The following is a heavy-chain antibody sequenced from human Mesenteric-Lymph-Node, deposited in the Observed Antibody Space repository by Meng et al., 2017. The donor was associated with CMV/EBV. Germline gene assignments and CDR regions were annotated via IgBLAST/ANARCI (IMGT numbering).Heavy chain of an antibody. J-gene: IGHJ6*02. CDR3: ARDPSPDGMDV. Sequence: GGSLRLSCATSGFTFNSYSINWVRQAPGKGLEWVASISSSSSYIYYADSVKGRFTISRDNAKNSLYLQMNSLRAEDTAVYYCARDPSPDGMDVWGQGTTVTVSS. CDR1: GFTFNSYS. D-gene: IGHD1-14*01. V-gene: IGHV3-21*01. CDR2: ISSSSSYI.